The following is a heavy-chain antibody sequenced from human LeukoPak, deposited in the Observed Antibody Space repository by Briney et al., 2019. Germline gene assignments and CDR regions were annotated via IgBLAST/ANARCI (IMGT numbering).Heavy chain of an antibody. CDR2: INHSGST. Sequence: PSETLSLTCAVYGGSFSGYYWSWIRQPPGKGLEWIGEINHSGSTNYNPSLKSRVTISVDTSKNQFSLKLSSVTAADTAVYYCARGCVTGYDYWGQGTLVTVSS. D-gene: IGHD7-27*01. CDR3: ARGCVTGYDY. J-gene: IGHJ4*02. V-gene: IGHV4-34*01. CDR1: GGSFSGYY.